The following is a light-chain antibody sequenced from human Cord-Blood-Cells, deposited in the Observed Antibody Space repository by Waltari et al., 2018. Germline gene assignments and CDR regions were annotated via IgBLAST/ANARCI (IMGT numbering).Light chain of an antibody. Sequence: IVVTQTPATLSVSPGERATLSCRARQSVSSNLAWYQQKPGQAPRLLIYGASTRATGIPARFSGSGSGTEFTLTISSLQSEDFAVYYCQQYNNWPPYTFGQGTKLEIK. J-gene: IGKJ2*01. V-gene: IGKV3-15*01. CDR2: GAS. CDR1: QSVSSN. CDR3: QQYNNWPPYT.